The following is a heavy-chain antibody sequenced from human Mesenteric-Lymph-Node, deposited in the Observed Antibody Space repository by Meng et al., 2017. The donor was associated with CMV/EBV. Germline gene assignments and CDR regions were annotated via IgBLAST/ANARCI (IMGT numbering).Heavy chain of an antibody. CDR3: ARYLREYSYGMDC. CDR2: MYGGGST. V-gene: IGHV3-66*02. CDR1: GFTVSSNY. D-gene: IGHD5-18*01. J-gene: IGHJ4*02. Sequence: CAASGFTVSSNYMSWVRQAPGKGLEWVSVMYGGGSTYYADSVKGRFTLSRDNSKNTLYLQMNSLRVEDTAVYYCARYLREYSYGMDCWGQGTLVTVSS.